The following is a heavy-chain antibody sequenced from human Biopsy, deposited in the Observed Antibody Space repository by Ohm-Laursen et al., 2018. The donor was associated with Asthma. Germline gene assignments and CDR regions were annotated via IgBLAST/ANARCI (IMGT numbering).Heavy chain of an antibody. CDR3: ARTYYDFLTGQVNDVFAI. Sequence: AASVKVSCKASGYTLINCAIHWVRQAPGQRLEWMGWINAGNGNTKYSQKFQGRVTITRDTSASTAYMDLSSLRSEDTAVYYCARTYYDFLTGQVNDVFAIWGQGTMVTVSS. CDR2: INAGNGNT. V-gene: IGHV1-3*01. CDR1: GYTLINCA. D-gene: IGHD3-9*01. J-gene: IGHJ3*02.